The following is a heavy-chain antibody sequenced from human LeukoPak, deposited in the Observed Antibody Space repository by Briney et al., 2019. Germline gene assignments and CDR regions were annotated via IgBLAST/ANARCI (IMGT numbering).Heavy chain of an antibody. CDR3: ARGKDGGNLHIAFDS. V-gene: IGHV3-7*01. J-gene: IGHJ5*01. Sequence: PGGSLRLSCVASGFSFSSYAMHWVRQAPGKGLEWVANIKEDGSEKYFVDSVKGRFTISIDNAKNSLFLQMNSLRAEDTAVYYCARGKDGGNLHIAFDSWGQGTLVTVSS. CDR2: IKEDGSEK. D-gene: IGHD4-23*01. CDR1: GFSFSSYA.